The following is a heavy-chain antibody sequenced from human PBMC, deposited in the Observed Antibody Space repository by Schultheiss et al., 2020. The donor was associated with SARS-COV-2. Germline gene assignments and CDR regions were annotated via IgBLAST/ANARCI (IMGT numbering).Heavy chain of an antibody. Sequence: GGSLRLSCAASGFTFSSYAMHWVRQAPGKGLEWVAVIWFDGSPTCYADSVRGRFTISRDNSKNTVYLQMTGLRADDTAVYYCARDGTGGMDGMDIWGQGTTVTVSS. CDR3: ARDGTGGMDGMDI. V-gene: IGHV3-33*08. CDR2: IWFDGSPT. CDR1: GFTFSSYA. J-gene: IGHJ6*02. D-gene: IGHD3-16*01.